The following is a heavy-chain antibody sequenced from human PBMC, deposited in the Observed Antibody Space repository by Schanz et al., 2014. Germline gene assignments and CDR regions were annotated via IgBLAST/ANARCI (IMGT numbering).Heavy chain of an antibody. CDR3: ARDRGHGDLPGDI. CDR1: GDSISSGGYY. Sequence: QVQLQESGPGLVKPSQTLSLTCTVSGDSISSGGYYWSWIRQHPGKGLEWIGYISYSGSTYYNPSHKSRVTISVDTSKNHFSLNLSAAAAADTAVYYCARDRGHGDLPGDIWGQGTMVTVSS. D-gene: IGHD4-17*01. J-gene: IGHJ3*02. V-gene: IGHV4-31*03. CDR2: ISYSGST.